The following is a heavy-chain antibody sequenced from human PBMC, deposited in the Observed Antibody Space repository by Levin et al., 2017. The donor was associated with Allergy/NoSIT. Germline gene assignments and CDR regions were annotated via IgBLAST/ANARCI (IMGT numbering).Heavy chain of an antibody. Sequence: LSQTLSLTCAISGDSVSSNSAAWNWIRQSPSRGLEWLGRTYYRSKWYNDYAVSVQSRITINPDTSKNHFSLHLNSVTPDDTALYYCARGWELGTWGQGTLVTVSS. CDR3: ARGWELGT. V-gene: IGHV6-1*01. D-gene: IGHD7-27*01. CDR1: GDSVSSNSAA. J-gene: IGHJ5*02. CDR2: TYYRSKWYN.